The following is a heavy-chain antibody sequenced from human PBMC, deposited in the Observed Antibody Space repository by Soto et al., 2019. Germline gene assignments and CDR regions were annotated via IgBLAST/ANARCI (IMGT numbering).Heavy chain of an antibody. CDR2: INYRGTT. CDR3: AIDAPGDAPY. J-gene: IGHJ4*02. D-gene: IGHD2-2*01. CDR1: GGSITNVVYY. Sequence: QVQLQESGPGLVRPSQTLSLTCTVSGGSITNVVYYWNWIRQHPGKGLEWIGYINYRGTTFYNPSLKSRIFISVETSKNQFSLNLSSGTAAETAVYFCAIDAPGDAPYWGQGTLVTVSS. V-gene: IGHV4-31*03.